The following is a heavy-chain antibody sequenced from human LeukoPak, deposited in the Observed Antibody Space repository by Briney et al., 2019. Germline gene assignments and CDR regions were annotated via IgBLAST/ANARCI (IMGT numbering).Heavy chain of an antibody. CDR1: RGSISSYY. CDR3: ARSGYYDFWSGYYTQDFDY. CDR2: IYTSGST. V-gene: IGHV4-4*07. Sequence: PSETLSLTCTVSRGSISSYYWSWIRQPAGKGLEWIGRIYTSGSTNYNPSLKSRVTMSVDTSKNQFSLKLSSVTAADTAVYYCARSGYYDFWSGYYTQDFDYWGQGTLVTVSS. J-gene: IGHJ4*02. D-gene: IGHD3-3*01.